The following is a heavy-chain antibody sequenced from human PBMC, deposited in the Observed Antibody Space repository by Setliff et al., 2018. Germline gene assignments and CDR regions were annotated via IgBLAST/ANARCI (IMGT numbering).Heavy chain of an antibody. CDR2: IRYDGSNK. Sequence: GGSLRLSCAASGFTFSSYGMHWVRQAPGKGLEWVAFIRYDGSNKYYADSVKGRFTISRDNSKNTLCLQMNSLRAEDTAVYYCAKDRRSSSGLAVPYYYYGMDVWGQGTTVTVSS. J-gene: IGHJ6*02. CDR3: AKDRRSSSGLAVPYYYYGMDV. D-gene: IGHD3-22*01. V-gene: IGHV3-30*02. CDR1: GFTFSSYG.